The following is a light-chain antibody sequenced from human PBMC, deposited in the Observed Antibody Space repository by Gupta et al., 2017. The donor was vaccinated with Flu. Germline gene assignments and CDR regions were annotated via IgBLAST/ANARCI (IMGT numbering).Light chain of an antibody. CDR3: SSYTSSNSLE. CDR1: SNDVGGYNY. CDR2: EVI. Sequence: SITISCTGTSNDVGGYNYVSWYQHHPGKAPKLMIYEVINRPSGVSNRFSGSKSGNTASLTISGLQAEDEADYYCSSYTSSNSLEFGGGTKLTVL. J-gene: IGLJ3*02. V-gene: IGLV2-14*01.